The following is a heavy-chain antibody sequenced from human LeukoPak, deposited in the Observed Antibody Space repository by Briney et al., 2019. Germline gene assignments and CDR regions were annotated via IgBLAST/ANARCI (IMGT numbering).Heavy chain of an antibody. CDR2: ISWDGGGT. J-gene: IGHJ4*02. D-gene: IGHD3-10*01. V-gene: IGHV3-43*01. Sequence: GGSLRLSCAASGFTFDDYTMHWVRQAPGKGLEWVSVISWDGGGTYYADSVKGRFTISRDNSKNSLYLQMNSLRAEDTALYYCAKAAMVRATLDYWGQGTLVTVSS. CDR1: GFTFDDYT. CDR3: AKAAMVRATLDY.